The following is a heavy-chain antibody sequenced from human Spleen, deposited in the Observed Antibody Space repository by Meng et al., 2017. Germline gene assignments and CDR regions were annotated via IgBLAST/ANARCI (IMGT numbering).Heavy chain of an antibody. CDR3: ARQSTDGYNSLDH. Sequence: GESLKISCAAPGFSFSNYPMNWVRQAPGKGLEWVAVISYDRSSKYYADSVKGRFTISRDNSKSTLYLQMNSLRTADTAVYYCARQSTDGYNSLDHWGQGTLVTVSS. V-gene: IGHV3-30*01. J-gene: IGHJ4*02. CDR2: ISYDRSSK. CDR1: GFSFSNYP. D-gene: IGHD5-24*01.